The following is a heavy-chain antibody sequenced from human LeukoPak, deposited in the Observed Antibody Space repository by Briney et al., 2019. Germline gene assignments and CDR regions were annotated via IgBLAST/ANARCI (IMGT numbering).Heavy chain of an antibody. CDR2: INPNSGGT. D-gene: IGHD5-18*01. Sequence: ASVKVSCKASGYTFTGYYMRWVRQAPGQGLEWMGWINPNSGGTNYAQKFQGRVTMTRNTSISTAYMELSSLRSEDTAVYYCARVGYSYGYGYWGQGTLVTVSS. V-gene: IGHV1-2*02. CDR3: ARVGYSYGYGY. CDR1: GYTFTGYY. J-gene: IGHJ4*02.